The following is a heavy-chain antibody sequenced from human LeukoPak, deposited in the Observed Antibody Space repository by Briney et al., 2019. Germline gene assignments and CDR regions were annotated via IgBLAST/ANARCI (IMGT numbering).Heavy chain of an antibody. CDR1: GFTFSSYA. CDR3: ARVRTSPH. D-gene: IGHD2-2*01. J-gene: IGHJ4*02. Sequence: PGRSLRLSCAASGFTFSSYAMHWVRQAPGKGLEWVAVISYDGSNKYYADSVKGRFTISRDNSKNTLYLQMNSLRAEDTAVYYRARVRTSPHWGQGTLVTVSS. CDR2: ISYDGSNK. V-gene: IGHV3-30-3*01.